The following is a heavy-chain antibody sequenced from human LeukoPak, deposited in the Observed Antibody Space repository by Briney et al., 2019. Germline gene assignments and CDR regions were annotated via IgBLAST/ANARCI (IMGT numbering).Heavy chain of an antibody. CDR3: ARHPPYYDILTGYYSVEDWFDP. Sequence: ASVQVSCQASGYTFTSYYMHWVRQAPGQGLEWMGIINPSGGSTSYAQKFQGRVTMTRDTPTSTVYMELSSLRSEDTAVYYCARHPPYYDILTGYYSVEDWFDPWGQGTLVTVSS. D-gene: IGHD3-9*01. J-gene: IGHJ5*02. CDR1: GYTFTSYY. V-gene: IGHV1-46*01. CDR2: INPSGGST.